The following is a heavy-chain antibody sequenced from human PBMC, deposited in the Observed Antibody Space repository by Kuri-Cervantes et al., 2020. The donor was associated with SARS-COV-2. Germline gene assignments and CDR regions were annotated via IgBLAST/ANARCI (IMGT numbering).Heavy chain of an antibody. D-gene: IGHD6-13*01. Sequence: GGSLRLSCAASGFTFSRYDMNWVRQAPRKGLEWVSLMSGSTGHIYYADSVKGRFTISRDNSKNTLYLHMYSLRGEDTALYYCAKDLWYSSNWLYGGSWGQGTLVTVSS. CDR3: AKDLWYSSNWLYGGS. J-gene: IGHJ5*02. CDR1: GFTFSRYD. CDR2: MSGSTGHI. V-gene: IGHV3-21*01.